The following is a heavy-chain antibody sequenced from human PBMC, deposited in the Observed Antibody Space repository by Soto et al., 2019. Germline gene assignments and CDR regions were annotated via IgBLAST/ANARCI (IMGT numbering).Heavy chain of an antibody. D-gene: IGHD3-10*01. Sequence: GGSLRLSCAASGFTFSAYAMSWVRQAPGKGLEWVSIITGNGRSTYYADSVRGRFTISRDNSENTLHLQVNSLRAEDTAVYYCAKKMGSMSYPNYVFDYWGQGTLVTVSS. CDR1: GFTFSAYA. J-gene: IGHJ4*02. CDR3: AKKMGSMSYPNYVFDY. V-gene: IGHV3-23*01. CDR2: ITGNGRST.